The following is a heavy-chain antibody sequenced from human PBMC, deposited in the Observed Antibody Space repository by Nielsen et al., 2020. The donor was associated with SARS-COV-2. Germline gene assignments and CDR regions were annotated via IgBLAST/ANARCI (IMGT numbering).Heavy chain of an antibody. CDR3: ARTRVMADNEEVYYYYAMDV. CDR1: GYTFTGYY. Sequence: ASVKVSCKASGYTFTGYYMHWVRQAPGQGLEWMGWINPNSGGTNYAQKFQGRVSMTRDTPISTAYMELSRLRSDDTAVYYCARTRVMADNEEVYYYYAMDVWGQGTTVTVSS. D-gene: IGHD3-16*01. J-gene: IGHJ6*02. V-gene: IGHV1-2*02. CDR2: INPNSGGT.